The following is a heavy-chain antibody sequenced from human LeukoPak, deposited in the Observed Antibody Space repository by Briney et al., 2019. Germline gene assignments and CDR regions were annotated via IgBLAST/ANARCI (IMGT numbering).Heavy chain of an antibody. CDR3: TTYCTNGVCQFDY. V-gene: IGHV3-15*01. CDR2: IKSKTDGGTT. D-gene: IGHD2-8*01. CDR1: RFTFSNAW. J-gene: IGHJ4*02. Sequence: GGSLRLSCAASRFTFSNAWMSWVRQAPGKGLEWVGRIKSKTDGGTTDYAAPVKGRFTISRDDSKNTLYLQMNSLKTEDTAVYYCTTYCTNGVCQFDYWGQGTLVTVSS.